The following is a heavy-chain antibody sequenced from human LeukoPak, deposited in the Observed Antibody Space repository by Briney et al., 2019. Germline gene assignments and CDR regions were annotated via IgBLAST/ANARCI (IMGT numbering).Heavy chain of an antibody. CDR3: VRGRLLRSTKYFDY. V-gene: IGHV3-48*03. J-gene: IGHJ4*02. Sequence: PGGSLRPSCAASGFTVNKYEIHWVRQAPGKGLEWISYINGGATTTNYADSVWGRFTSSRDDAQNSVHLQMNSLRDEDTAVYYCVRGRLLRSTKYFDYWGQGALVTVSS. CDR1: GFTVNKYE. CDR2: INGGATTT. D-gene: IGHD2-21*02.